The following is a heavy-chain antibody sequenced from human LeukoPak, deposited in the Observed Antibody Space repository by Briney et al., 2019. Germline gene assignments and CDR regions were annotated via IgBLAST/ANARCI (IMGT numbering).Heavy chain of an antibody. CDR3: ARGVPPSYYDSWSGKDGGDYGMDV. CDR2: IYYSGST. CDR1: GGSISSGDYY. V-gene: IGHV4-30-4*01. D-gene: IGHD3-3*01. J-gene: IGHJ6*02. Sequence: SETLSLTCTVCGGSISSGDYYWSWIRQPPGKGLEWIGYIYYSGSTYYNPSLKSRVTISVDTSKNQFSLKLSSVTAADTAVYYCARGVPPSYYDSWSGKDGGDYGMDVWGQGTTVTVSS.